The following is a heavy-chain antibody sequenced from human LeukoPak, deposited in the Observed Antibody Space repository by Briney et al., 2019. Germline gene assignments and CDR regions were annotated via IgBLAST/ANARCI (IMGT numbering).Heavy chain of an antibody. Sequence: PGGSLRLSCAASGFTFSSYAMSWVRQAPGKGLEWVSAISGSGGSTYYADSVKGRFTISRDNAKNSLYLQMNSLRAEDTAVYYCARDPIAAAAPGAFDIWGQGTMVTVSS. J-gene: IGHJ3*02. CDR2: ISGSGGST. CDR3: ARDPIAAAAPGAFDI. V-gene: IGHV3-23*01. D-gene: IGHD6-13*01. CDR1: GFTFSSYA.